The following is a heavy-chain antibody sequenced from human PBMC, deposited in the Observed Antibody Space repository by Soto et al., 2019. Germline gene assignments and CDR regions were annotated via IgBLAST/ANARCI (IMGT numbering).Heavy chain of an antibody. D-gene: IGHD3-9*01. CDR2: IKYTGYT. V-gene: IGHV4-39*01. CDR1: GGSISGSSFC. J-gene: IGHJ5*02. CDR3: AAPRKGDFDSDTTFFDP. Sequence: PSETLSLTCTVSGGSISGSSFCWGWRRPPPGKGLEWIGNIKYTGYTFSNPSLDSRSSISLDTSKNQFSLNLASVTASDTAVYFCAAPRKGDFDSDTTFFDPWGQGTLVTVSS.